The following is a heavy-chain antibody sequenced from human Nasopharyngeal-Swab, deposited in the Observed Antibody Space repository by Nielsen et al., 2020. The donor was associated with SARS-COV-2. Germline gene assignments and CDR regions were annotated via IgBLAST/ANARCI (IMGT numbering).Heavy chain of an antibody. V-gene: IGHV3-7*01. Sequence: GESLKISCAASGFTFSSYWMSWVRQAPGKGLEWVANIKQDGSEKYYVDSVKGRFTISRDNAKNSLYLQMNSLRAEDTAVYYCAREGDYYYGSGRDYWGQGTLVTVSS. D-gene: IGHD3-10*01. J-gene: IGHJ4*02. CDR1: GFTFSSYW. CDR3: AREGDYYYGSGRDY. CDR2: IKQDGSEK.